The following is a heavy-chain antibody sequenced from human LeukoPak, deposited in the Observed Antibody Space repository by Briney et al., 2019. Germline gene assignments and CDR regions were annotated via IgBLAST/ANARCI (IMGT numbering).Heavy chain of an antibody. V-gene: IGHV3-74*01. Sequence: GGSLRLSCAASGFTFSSHWMHWVRQAPGKGLVWVSLIDGDGSSTYYADSVKGRFTISRDNSKNTLYLQMSSLRVEDTAVYYCVKSTHSGSSRAERYYYQYYGMDVWGQGTTVTVSS. CDR3: VKSTHSGSSRAERYYYQYYGMDV. D-gene: IGHD3-10*01. CDR1: GFTFSSHW. CDR2: IDGDGSST. J-gene: IGHJ6*02.